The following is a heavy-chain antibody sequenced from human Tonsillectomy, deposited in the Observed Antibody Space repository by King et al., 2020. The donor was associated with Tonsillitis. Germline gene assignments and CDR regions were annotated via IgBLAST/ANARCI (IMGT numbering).Heavy chain of an antibody. Sequence: QLVQSGGGLVQPGGSLRLSCAASGFTFSSYSMNWVRQAPGKGLEWVSYISSSSSTIYYADSMKGRFTISRDNAKNSLYLQMNSLRDEDTAVYYCARVAGSGSYPLFDYWGQGTLVTVSS. CDR2: ISSSSSTI. V-gene: IGHV3-48*02. CDR1: GFTFSSYS. J-gene: IGHJ4*02. D-gene: IGHD3-10*01. CDR3: ARVAGSGSYPLFDY.